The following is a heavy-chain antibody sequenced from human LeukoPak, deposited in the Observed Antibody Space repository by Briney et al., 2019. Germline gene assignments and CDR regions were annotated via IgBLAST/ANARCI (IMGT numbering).Heavy chain of an antibody. CDR1: GFTFSSYA. CDR2: ITGSGGST. D-gene: IGHD3-22*01. V-gene: IGHV3-23*01. Sequence: PGGSLRLSCAASGFTFSSYAMSWVRQAPGKGLEWVSAITGSGGSTYYADSVKGRFTISRDNSKNTLYLQVNSLRAEDTAVYYCAKGIPYYYDSSGGEFDYWGQGTLVTVSS. J-gene: IGHJ4*02. CDR3: AKGIPYYYDSSGGEFDY.